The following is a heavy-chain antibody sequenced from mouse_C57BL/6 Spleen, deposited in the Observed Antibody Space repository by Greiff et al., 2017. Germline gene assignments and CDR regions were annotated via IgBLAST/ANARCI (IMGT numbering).Heavy chain of an antibody. Sequence: QVQLKESGAELVRPGASVTLSCKASGYTFTDYEMHWVKQTPVHGLEWIGAIDPETGGTAYNQKFKGKAILTADKSSSTAYMELRSLTSEDSAVYYCLIYYGYDLFAYWGQGTLVTVSA. CDR3: LIYYGYDLFAY. CDR1: GYTFTDYE. CDR2: IDPETGGT. D-gene: IGHD2-2*01. J-gene: IGHJ3*01. V-gene: IGHV1-15*01.